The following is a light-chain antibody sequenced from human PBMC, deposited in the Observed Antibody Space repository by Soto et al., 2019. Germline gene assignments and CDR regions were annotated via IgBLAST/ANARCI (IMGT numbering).Light chain of an antibody. Sequence: QSALTQPPSASGSPGQSVTISCTGTSSDVGGYNYVSWYQQHPGKAPKLMIYEVSKRPSGGPDRFSGSKSGNTASLTVSGLQAEDEADYYCSSYAGSSVVFGGGTKLTVL. CDR3: SSYAGSSVV. CDR2: EVS. V-gene: IGLV2-8*01. J-gene: IGLJ2*01. CDR1: SSDVGGYNY.